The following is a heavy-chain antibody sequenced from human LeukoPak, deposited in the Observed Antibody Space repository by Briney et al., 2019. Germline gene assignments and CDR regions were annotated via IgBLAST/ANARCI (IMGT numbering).Heavy chain of an antibody. Sequence: GGSLRLSCAASGFTFSSYWMTWVRQAPGKGLKWVGNIKQGGSEKYSVDSVKGRFTISRDNAKNSLFLQMNSLRVEDTAVYYCGRAAYSGNSDVNYWGQGTLVTVSS. CDR3: GRAAYSGNSDVNY. CDR1: GFTFSSYW. V-gene: IGHV3-7*01. J-gene: IGHJ4*02. CDR2: IKQGGSEK. D-gene: IGHD3-22*01.